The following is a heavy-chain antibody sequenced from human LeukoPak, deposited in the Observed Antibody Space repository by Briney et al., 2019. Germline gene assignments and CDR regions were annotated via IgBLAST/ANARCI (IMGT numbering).Heavy chain of an antibody. J-gene: IGHJ5*02. V-gene: IGHV4-34*01. D-gene: IGHD6-6*01. CDR2: INHSGST. Sequence: SSETLSLTCAVYGGSFSGYYWSWIRQPPGKGLEWIGEINHSGSTNYNPSLKSRVTISVDTSKNQFSLKLSSVTAADTAVYYCARVRVAARPFNWFDPWGQGTLVTVSS. CDR1: GGSFSGYY. CDR3: ARVRVAARPFNWFDP.